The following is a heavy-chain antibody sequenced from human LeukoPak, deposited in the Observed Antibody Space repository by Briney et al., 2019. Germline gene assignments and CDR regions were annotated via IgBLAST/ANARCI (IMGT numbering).Heavy chain of an antibody. Sequence: GGSLRLSCAASGFTFSSYWMSWVRQAPGKGLEWVSGIGYTGDSTFYADSVKGRFTVSRDSSKNTLFLHMNSLRAKDTALYYCAKSPTVDAAFDIWGQGTMVTVSS. CDR3: AKSPTVDAAFDI. V-gene: IGHV3-23*01. CDR2: IGYTGDST. J-gene: IGHJ3*02. CDR1: GFTFSSYW. D-gene: IGHD4-23*01.